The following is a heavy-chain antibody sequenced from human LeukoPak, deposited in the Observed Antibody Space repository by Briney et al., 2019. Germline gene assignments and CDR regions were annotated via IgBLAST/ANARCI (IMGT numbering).Heavy chain of an antibody. V-gene: IGHV3-30*02. J-gene: IGHJ4*02. CDR1: GFSFSSYG. CDR2: IRNDGTIK. Sequence: GGSLRLSCAASGFSFSSYGLHWVRQAPGKGLEWVAFIRNDGTIKYYADSVKGRFTISRDNSKSTLYLQMNSLRAEDTAVYYCAKTGSSSWGYFDYWGQGTLVTVSS. CDR3: AKTGSSSWGYFDY. D-gene: IGHD6-13*01.